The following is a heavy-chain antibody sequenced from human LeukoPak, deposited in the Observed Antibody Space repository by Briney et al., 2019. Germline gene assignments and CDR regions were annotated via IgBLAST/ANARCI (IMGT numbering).Heavy chain of an antibody. CDR3: ARMRIAAAGFDY. V-gene: IGHV4-59*12. J-gene: IGHJ4*02. CDR1: GGSMSGYY. D-gene: IGHD6-13*01. CDR2: IHYSGSS. Sequence: SETLSLTCTVSGGSMSGYYWNWIRQPPGKGLEWIGYIHYSGSSTYNPSLKSRVTISVDTSKNQFSLKLSSVTAADTAVYYCARMRIAAAGFDYWGQGTLVTVSS.